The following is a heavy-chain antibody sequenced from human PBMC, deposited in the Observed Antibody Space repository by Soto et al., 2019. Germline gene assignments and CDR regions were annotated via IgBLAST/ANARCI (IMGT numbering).Heavy chain of an antibody. J-gene: IGHJ5*02. Sequence: ASVKVSCKASGYTFNSYGISWVRQAPGQGLEWVGWISGHNGHTNYAQRLQGRVTMTTDTSTTTVYMELRSLKSDDTAVYYCARGEIVGATWLDPRGQGTQVTVSS. V-gene: IGHV1-18*01. CDR1: GYTFNSYG. CDR3: ARGEIVGATWLDP. CDR2: ISGHNGHT. D-gene: IGHD1-26*01.